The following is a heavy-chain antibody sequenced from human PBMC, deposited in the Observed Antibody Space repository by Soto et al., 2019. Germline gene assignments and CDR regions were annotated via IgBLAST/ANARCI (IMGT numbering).Heavy chain of an antibody. CDR3: AKARGIAVAAPFDY. D-gene: IGHD6-19*01. CDR1: GFTFSSYA. J-gene: IGHJ4*02. V-gene: IGHV3-23*01. Sequence: GGSLRLSCAATGFTFSSYAMSWVRQAPGKGLEWVSAISGSGGSTYYADSVKGRFTISRDNSKNTLYLQMNSLRAEDTAVYYWAKARGIAVAAPFDYWGQGTLVTVSS. CDR2: ISGSGGST.